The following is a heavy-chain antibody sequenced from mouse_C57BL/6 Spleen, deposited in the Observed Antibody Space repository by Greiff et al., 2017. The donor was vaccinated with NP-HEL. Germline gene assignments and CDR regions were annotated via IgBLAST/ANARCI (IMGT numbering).Heavy chain of an antibody. V-gene: IGHV1-80*01. CDR1: GYAFSSYW. J-gene: IGHJ2*01. CDR3: ARGATAAFDY. D-gene: IGHD1-2*01. Sequence: VQLQQSGAELVKPGASVKISCKASGYAFSSYWMNWVKQRPGKGLEWIGQIYPGDGDTNYNGKFKGKATLTADKSSSTADMQLSSLTAEDSAVYFCARGATAAFDYWGQGTTLTVSS. CDR2: IYPGDGDT.